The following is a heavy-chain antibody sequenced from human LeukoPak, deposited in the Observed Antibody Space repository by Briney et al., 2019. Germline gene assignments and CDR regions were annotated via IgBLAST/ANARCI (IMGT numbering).Heavy chain of an antibody. V-gene: IGHV3-21*01. CDR2: ISSSSSYI. Sequence: GGSLRLPCAASGFTFSNYNMNWVRQAPGKGLEWVSSISSSSSYIYYADSVKGRFTISRDNAKNSLYLQMNSLRAEDTAVYYCARDDYGDYGDDAFDIWGQGTMVTVSS. CDR3: ARDDYGDYGDDAFDI. D-gene: IGHD4-17*01. J-gene: IGHJ3*02. CDR1: GFTFSNYN.